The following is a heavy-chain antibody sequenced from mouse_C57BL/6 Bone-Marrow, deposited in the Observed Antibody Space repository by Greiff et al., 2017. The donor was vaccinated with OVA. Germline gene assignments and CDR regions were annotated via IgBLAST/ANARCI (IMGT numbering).Heavy chain of an antibody. V-gene: IGHV14-1*01. Sequence: VQLQESGAELVRPGASVKLSCTASCFNLKDHYMHWVKQRPEQGLEWIGRIDPEDGATEYAPKFQGKATMTADTSSNTAYLQVGSQTSGDTAVYYCTGSWRFAYWGEGTLVTDSA. CDR3: TGSWRFAY. CDR2: IDPEDGAT. J-gene: IGHJ3*01. CDR1: CFNLKDHY.